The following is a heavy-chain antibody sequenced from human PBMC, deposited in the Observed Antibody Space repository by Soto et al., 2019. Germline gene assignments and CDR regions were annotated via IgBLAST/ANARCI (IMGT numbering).Heavy chain of an antibody. J-gene: IGHJ5*02. CDR2: FIPIFATS. CDR1: GGPFKSFA. D-gene: IGHD4-4*01. V-gene: IGHV1-69*01. CDR3: TRADYSNDNWFDP. Sequence: QVHLVQSGAEVKKPGSSVKVSCKASGGPFKSFAITWVRQAPGQGLEWMGGFIPIFATSHYAQRCQGRVTITVDESTTTSYMELTSLTSEDTAVYYCTRADYSNDNWFDPWGQGTLVTVSS.